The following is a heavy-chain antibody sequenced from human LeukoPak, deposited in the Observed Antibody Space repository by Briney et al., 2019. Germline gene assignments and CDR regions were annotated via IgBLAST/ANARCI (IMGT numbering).Heavy chain of an antibody. J-gene: IGHJ4*02. V-gene: IGHV1-69*13. CDR1: GGTFSSYA. Sequence: EASVKVSCKASGGTFSSYAISWVRQAPGQGLEWMGGIIPIFGTANYAQKFQGRVTITADESTSTAYMELSSLRSEDTAVYYCAREPKPYYYDSSGYYRVYYFDYWGQGTLVTVSS. D-gene: IGHD3-22*01. CDR3: AREPKPYYYDSSGYYRVYYFDY. CDR2: IIPIFGTA.